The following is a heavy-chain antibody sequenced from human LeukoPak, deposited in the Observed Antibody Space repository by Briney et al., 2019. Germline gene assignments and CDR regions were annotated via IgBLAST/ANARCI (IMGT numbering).Heavy chain of an antibody. V-gene: IGHV3-23*01. D-gene: IGHD3-10*01. Sequence: GGSLRLSCAASGFTFSSYAMSWVRQAPGKGLEWVSSISGSGGSTYSADSVKGRLTISRDNSKNTLYLQMNSLRAEDTAVYYCAKGGEAKRFGELLKTQYHYYMDVWGKGTTVTVSS. CDR3: AKGGEAKRFGELLKTQYHYYMDV. CDR2: ISGSGGST. J-gene: IGHJ6*03. CDR1: GFTFSSYA.